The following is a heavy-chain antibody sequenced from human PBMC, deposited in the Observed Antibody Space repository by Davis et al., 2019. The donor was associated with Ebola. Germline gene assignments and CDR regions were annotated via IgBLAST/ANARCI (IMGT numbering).Heavy chain of an antibody. CDR2: ISSSSSYI. CDR3: ARDLTHYDFWSGSPKGGMDV. V-gene: IGHV3-21*01. Sequence: GESLKISCAASGFTFSDYYMNWVRQAPGKGLEWVSSISSSSSYIYYADSVKGRFTISRDNARNTLYLQMNSLRAEDTAVYYCARDLTHYDFWSGSPKGGMDVWGQGTTVTVSS. J-gene: IGHJ6*02. D-gene: IGHD3-3*01. CDR1: GFTFSDYY.